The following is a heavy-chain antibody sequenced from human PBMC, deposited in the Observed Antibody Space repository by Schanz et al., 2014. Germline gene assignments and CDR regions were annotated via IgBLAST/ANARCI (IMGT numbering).Heavy chain of an antibody. Sequence: DVQLVDSGGGLVQPGGSPRLSRAASGFTVSHSYIHLVRQAPGKGLEWVSTIYSSGSTYYADSVRGRFTISRDNSMNTVYLQMNSLRSDDAAVYYCARAQGVIRLYYGVDVWGQGTTXTVSS. CDR3: ARAQGVIRLYYGVDV. D-gene: IGHD3-10*01. CDR2: IYSSGST. J-gene: IGHJ6*02. CDR1: GFTVSHSY. V-gene: IGHV3-53*04.